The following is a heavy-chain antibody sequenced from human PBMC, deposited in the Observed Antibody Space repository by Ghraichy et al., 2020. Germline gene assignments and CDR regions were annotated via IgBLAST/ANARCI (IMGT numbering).Heavy chain of an antibody. J-gene: IGHJ6*03. D-gene: IGHD4-11*01. V-gene: IGHV1-69*13. CDR2: IIPIFGTA. CDR3: ARWYYTVNDYYYYMDV. Sequence: SVKVSCKASGGTFSSYAISWVRQAPGQGLEWMVGIIPIFGTANYAQKFQGRVTITADESTSTAYMELSSLRSEDTAVYYCARWYYTVNDYYYYMDVWGKGTTVTVSS. CDR1: GGTFSSYA.